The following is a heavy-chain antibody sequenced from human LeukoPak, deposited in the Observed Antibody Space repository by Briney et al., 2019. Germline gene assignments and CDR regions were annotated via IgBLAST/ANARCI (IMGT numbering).Heavy chain of an antibody. D-gene: IGHD3-22*01. CDR2: INSDGSST. V-gene: IGHV3-74*01. Sequence: GGSLRLSCVASGFTFSDYWMHWVRQAPGKGLVWVSRINSDGSSTSYADSVKGRFTISRDNAKNTLYLQMNSLRAEDTAVYYCARGGRGYYDSSGYDYWGQGTLVTVSS. J-gene: IGHJ4*02. CDR3: ARGGRGYYDSSGYDY. CDR1: GFTFSDYW.